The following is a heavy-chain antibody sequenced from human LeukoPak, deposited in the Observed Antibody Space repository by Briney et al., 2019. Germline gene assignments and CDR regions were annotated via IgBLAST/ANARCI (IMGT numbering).Heavy chain of an antibody. CDR1: GGSIRSYY. CDR2: IYYSGST. D-gene: IGHD5/OR15-5a*01. Sequence: KPSETLSLTCTVSGGSIRSYYWSWIRQPPGKGLEWIVYIYYSGSTNYNPSLKSRVTISVDTSKNQFSLKLSSVTAADTAVYYCARGHSTHLAFDYWGQGTLVTVSS. V-gene: IGHV4-59*01. CDR3: ARGHSTHLAFDY. J-gene: IGHJ4*02.